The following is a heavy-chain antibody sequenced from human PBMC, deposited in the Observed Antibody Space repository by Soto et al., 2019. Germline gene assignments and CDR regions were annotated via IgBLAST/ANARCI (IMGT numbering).Heavy chain of an antibody. CDR2: MSYDGSHK. CDR3: ARAMVAPSDHYYGLDV. V-gene: IGHV3-30-3*01. CDR1: RFTFNTYA. J-gene: IGHJ6*02. Sequence: QVQLVESGGGVVQPGRSLRLSCAASRFTFNTYAMHWVRQAPGKGLEWVAVMSYDGSHKYYADSVKDRFTISRDSSENTLYLQMNSLRAEDTAVYHCARAMVAPSDHYYGLDVWGQGTTVTVSS. D-gene: IGHD2-15*01.